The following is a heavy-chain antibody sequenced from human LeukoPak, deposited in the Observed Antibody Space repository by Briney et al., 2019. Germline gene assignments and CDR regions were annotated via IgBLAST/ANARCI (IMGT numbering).Heavy chain of an antibody. J-gene: IGHJ4*02. V-gene: IGHV4-30-2*01. Sequence: SETLSLTCAVSGGSISSGGYSWSWIRQPPGKGLEWIGYIYHSGSTYYNPSLKSRVTISVDRSKNQFPLKLSSVTAADTAVYYCARASDYYDSSPYYFDYWGQGTLVTVSS. CDR2: IYHSGST. D-gene: IGHD3-22*01. CDR1: GGSISSGGYS. CDR3: ARASDYYDSSPYYFDY.